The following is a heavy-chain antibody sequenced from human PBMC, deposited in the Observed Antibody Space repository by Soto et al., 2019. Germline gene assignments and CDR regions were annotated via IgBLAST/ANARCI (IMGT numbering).Heavy chain of an antibody. CDR2: ISYDASEE. J-gene: IGHJ4*02. CDR1: GFTFRHFA. V-gene: IGHV3-30*18. D-gene: IGHD3-3*01. CDR3: AKAHYDFWSGTRDYFDS. Sequence: QVVLVESGGGVVQSGRSLRLSCEASGFTFRHFAMHWVRQAPGKGLEWVAVISYDASEEYYADSMKGRFTISRDKSGDTVYLQMDSLRVEDTAVYYCAKAHYDFWSGTRDYFDSWGQGTLVTVSS.